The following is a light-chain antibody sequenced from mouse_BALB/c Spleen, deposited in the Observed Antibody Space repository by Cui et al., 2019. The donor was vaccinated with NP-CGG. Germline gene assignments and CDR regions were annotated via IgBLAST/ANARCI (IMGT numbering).Light chain of an antibody. CDR2: GTN. CDR1: TGAVTTSNY. Sequence: HAVVTQESVFTTSPGETITLTCRSSTGAVTTSNYANWVQEKPDHLFTGLIGGTNNRIPGVPARFSGSLIGDKAALTITGAQTEDEAIYFCALWYSNHWVFGGGTKLTVL. CDR3: ALWYSNHWV. J-gene: IGLJ1*01. V-gene: IGLV1*01.